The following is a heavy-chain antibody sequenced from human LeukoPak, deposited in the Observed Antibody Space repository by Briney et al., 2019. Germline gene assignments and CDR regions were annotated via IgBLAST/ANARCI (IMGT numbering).Heavy chain of an antibody. CDR1: GFTFSGYS. CDR3: GRVIADAIDY. V-gene: IGHV3-7*01. J-gene: IGHJ4*02. D-gene: IGHD6-13*01. CDR2: INLDGSER. Sequence: GGSLRLSCAASGFTFSGYSMTWVRQAPGKGLEWVANINLDGSERFYVAFVKGRFTISRHNADNSMYLQINSLRAEDTAVYYCGRVIADAIDYWGQGTPVTVSS.